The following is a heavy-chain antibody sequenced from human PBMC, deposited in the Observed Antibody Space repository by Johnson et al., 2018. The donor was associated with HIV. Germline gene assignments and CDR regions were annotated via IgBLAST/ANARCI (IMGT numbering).Heavy chain of an antibody. J-gene: IGHJ3*02. Sequence: QEQLVESGGGLVQPGGSLRLSCAASGFTFSSYAMHWVRQAPGKGLEWVAVISYDGSNKYYADSVKGRFTISRDNSKNTLYLQMNSLRAEDTAVYYCARDHRAYCGGDCYSDAFDIWGPGTMVTVSS. V-gene: IGHV3-30*14. D-gene: IGHD2-21*02. CDR2: ISYDGSNK. CDR3: ARDHRAYCGGDCYSDAFDI. CDR1: GFTFSSYA.